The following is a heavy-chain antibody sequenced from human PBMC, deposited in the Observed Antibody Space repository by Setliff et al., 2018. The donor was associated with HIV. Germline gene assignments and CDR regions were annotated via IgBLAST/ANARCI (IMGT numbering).Heavy chain of an antibody. CDR3: ARNDALDI. CDR1: GDSISRDFYY. V-gene: IGHV4-61*09. Sequence: SSETLSLTCTVSGDSISRDFYYWNWIRQPAGKGLEWIGHIYTNGRTHYNPSLKSRVTISMDTSKNQFSLKLSSVTAADTAVYYCARNDALDIWGQGTLVT. CDR2: IYTNGRT. J-gene: IGHJ3*02.